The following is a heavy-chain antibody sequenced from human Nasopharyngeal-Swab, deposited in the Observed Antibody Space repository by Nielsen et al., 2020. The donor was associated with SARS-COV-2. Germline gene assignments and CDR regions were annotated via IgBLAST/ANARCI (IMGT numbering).Heavy chain of an antibody. CDR3: ARSYNPGGFGWLLSND. Sequence: GESLKISCEASGFTFSSYPMQWVRRAPGKGLEWVSVISYGGGDEHYADSVKGRFTIPRDNSKNTLYLQMNSLTVDDTAVYYCARSYNPGGFGWLLSNDWGQGTLVTVSS. J-gene: IGHJ4*02. CDR2: ISYGGGDE. CDR1: GFTFSSYP. V-gene: IGHV3-30*04. D-gene: IGHD3-9*01.